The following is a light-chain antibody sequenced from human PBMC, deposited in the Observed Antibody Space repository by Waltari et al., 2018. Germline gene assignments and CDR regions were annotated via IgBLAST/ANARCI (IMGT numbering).Light chain of an antibody. CDR2: ATS. J-gene: IGKJ2*01. CDR3: QQANSFPPT. V-gene: IGKV1-12*01. Sequence: DIQMTQSPSSVPASVGDRVTITCRASKGISSWLAWYQQKPGKAPDLLIYATSSLESGVPSRFSGSESGTEFTLTISSLQPEDVAIYYCQQANSFPPTFGQGTKVEIK. CDR1: KGISSW.